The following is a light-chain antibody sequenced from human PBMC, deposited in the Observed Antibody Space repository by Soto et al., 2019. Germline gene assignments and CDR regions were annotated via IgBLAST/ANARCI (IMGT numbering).Light chain of an antibody. CDR3: EKYNYTPVA. J-gene: IGKJ1*01. CDR1: QSVLYSSNNKNY. Sequence: DIVMTQSPDSLTVSLGERATINCKSSQSVLYSSNNKNYLAWYQQKPEQPPKLLIYWASTRESGVPDRFSGSGSGKNCTLTIATPPADTLAVNSGEKYNYTPVAFGEGPKGESK. V-gene: IGKV4-1*01. CDR2: WAS.